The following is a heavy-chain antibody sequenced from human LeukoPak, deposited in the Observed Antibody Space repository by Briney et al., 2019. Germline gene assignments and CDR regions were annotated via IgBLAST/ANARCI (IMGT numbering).Heavy chain of an antibody. Sequence: GRSLRLSCAASGFTFSSYAMHWVRQAPGKGLEWVAVISYDGSNKYYADSVKGRFTISRDNSKNTLYLQMNSLRAEDTAVSYCARDGSRRNNGSGSRYFDYWGQGTLVTVSS. D-gene: IGHD3-10*01. CDR3: ARDGSRRNNGSGSRYFDY. CDR2: ISYDGSNK. CDR1: GFTFSSYA. J-gene: IGHJ4*02. V-gene: IGHV3-30-3*01.